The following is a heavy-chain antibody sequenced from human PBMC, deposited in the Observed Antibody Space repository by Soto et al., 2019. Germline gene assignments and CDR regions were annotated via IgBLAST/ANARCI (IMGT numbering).Heavy chain of an antibody. Sequence: GGSLRLSCAASGFTFSDYAMSWIRQSPGKGLEWVSSISSSSRYTNYADSVKGRFTISRDNAKNSLYLQMNSLRADDTAVYYCARDLGPARPDSDYDPSWYYFDNWGPGTLVTVSS. J-gene: IGHJ4*02. D-gene: IGHD5-12*01. CDR1: GFTFSDYA. CDR2: ISSSSRYT. CDR3: ARDLGPARPDSDYDPSWYYFDN. V-gene: IGHV3-11*05.